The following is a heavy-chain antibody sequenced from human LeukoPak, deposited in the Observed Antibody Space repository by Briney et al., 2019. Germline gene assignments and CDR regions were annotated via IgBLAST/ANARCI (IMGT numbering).Heavy chain of an antibody. CDR2: IWYDGSNK. CDR1: GFTFSSHG. V-gene: IGHV3-33*08. J-gene: IGHJ3*01. CDR3: ACLYYDILTGYYRDDAFDV. Sequence: PGGSLRLSCAASGFTFSSHGMHWVRQAPGKGLEWVAIIWYDGSNKYYADSVKGRFTISRDNSKNMLYLQMNSLRAEDTAVYYCACLYYDILTGYYRDDAFDVWGQGTMVTVSS. D-gene: IGHD3-9*01.